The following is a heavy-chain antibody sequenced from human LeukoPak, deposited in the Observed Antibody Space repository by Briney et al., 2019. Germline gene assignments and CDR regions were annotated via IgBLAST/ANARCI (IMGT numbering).Heavy chain of an antibody. J-gene: IGHJ4*02. Sequence: SVKVSCKASGGTFSSYAISWVRQAPGQGLEWMGGVIPIFGTANYAQKFQGRVTITADKSTSTAYMELSSLRSEDTAVYYCARGPFDYDILTAPDYWGQGTLVTVSS. V-gene: IGHV1-69*06. CDR2: VIPIFGTA. CDR3: ARGPFDYDILTAPDY. CDR1: GGTFSSYA. D-gene: IGHD3-9*01.